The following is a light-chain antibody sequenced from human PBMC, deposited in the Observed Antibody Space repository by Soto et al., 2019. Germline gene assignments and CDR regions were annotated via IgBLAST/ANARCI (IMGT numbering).Light chain of an antibody. V-gene: IGLV2-14*01. CDR3: LSYTIANTRV. J-gene: IGLJ3*02. CDR2: EVN. Sequence: QSALTQPASVSASPGQSITISCTGTSSDVGGYKFVSWYQHHPGKAPKLMIYEVNNRPSGVSNRFSGSKSGNTASLTISGLQPEDEADYYCLSYTIANTRVFGGGTKVTVL. CDR1: SSDVGGYKF.